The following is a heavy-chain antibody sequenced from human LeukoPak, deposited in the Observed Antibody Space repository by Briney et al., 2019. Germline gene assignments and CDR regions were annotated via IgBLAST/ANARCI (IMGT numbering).Heavy chain of an antibody. Sequence: SETLSLTCTVSGGSISSGSYYWSWIRQPAGKGLEWIGRIYSSGSTNYNPSLKSRVTIPLDTSKNQFSLKLSSVTAADTAVYYCARQYSDILTGYHRGELYWYFDLWGRGTLVTVSS. CDR3: ARQYSDILTGYHRGELYWYFDL. CDR1: GGSISSGSYY. CDR2: IYSSGST. D-gene: IGHD3-9*01. J-gene: IGHJ2*01. V-gene: IGHV4-61*02.